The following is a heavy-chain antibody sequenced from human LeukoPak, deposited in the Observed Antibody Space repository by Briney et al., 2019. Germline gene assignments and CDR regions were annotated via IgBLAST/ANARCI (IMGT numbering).Heavy chain of an antibody. D-gene: IGHD5-12*01. CDR1: GFTFSSYA. CDR3: AKDLEWKFHSGYDPGAFDY. Sequence: QSGGSLRLSCAASGFTFSSYAMSWVRQAPGRGLEWVSAISGSGGSTYYADSVKGRFTISRDNSKNTLYLQVNSLRAEDTAVYYCAKDLEWKFHSGYDPGAFDYWGQGTLVTVSS. CDR2: ISGSGGST. V-gene: IGHV3-23*01. J-gene: IGHJ4*02.